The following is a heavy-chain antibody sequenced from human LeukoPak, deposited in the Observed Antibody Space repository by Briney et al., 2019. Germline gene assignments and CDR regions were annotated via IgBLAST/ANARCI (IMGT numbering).Heavy chain of an antibody. CDR3: ARQENGYWVDY. V-gene: IGHV3-64D*09. CDR2: ISSNGGST. J-gene: IGHJ4*02. CDR1: GFTLSSYA. D-gene: IGHD3-22*01. Sequence: GGSLRLSCSASGFTLSSYAMHWVRQAPGKGLEYVSAISSNGGSTYYADSVKGRFTISRDNSKNTLYLQMSSLRAEDTAVYYCARQENGYWVDYWGQGTLVTVSS.